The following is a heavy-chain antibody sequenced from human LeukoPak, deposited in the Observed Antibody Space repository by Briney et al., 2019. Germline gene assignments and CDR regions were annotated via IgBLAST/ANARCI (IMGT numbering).Heavy chain of an antibody. V-gene: IGHV3-7*01. CDR3: ARITVSSLELNYFDY. CDR2: IKGDGSLK. J-gene: IGHJ4*02. CDR1: GFTFSSYW. Sequence: GGSLRLSCAACGFTFSSYWMSWVRQAPGKGLERVANIKGDGSLKYYVDSVKGRFTISRDNAKNSLYLQLNSLRAEDTAVYYCARITVSSLELNYFDYWGQGTLVTVSS. D-gene: IGHD1-1*01.